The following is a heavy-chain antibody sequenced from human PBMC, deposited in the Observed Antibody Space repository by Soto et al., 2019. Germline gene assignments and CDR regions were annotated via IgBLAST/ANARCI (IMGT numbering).Heavy chain of an antibody. CDR3: ARGRSSNLGYCSSTSCYYYYGMDV. CDR2: IFYNGTT. CDR1: GVSVSGSSC. V-gene: IGHV4-61*01. J-gene: IGHJ6*02. D-gene: IGHD2-2*01. Sequence: SETLSLTCTVSGVSVSGSSCWTWIRQAPGKGLEWIGCIFYNGTTNYNPSLKSRVTISVDTSKIQFSLKLRSVTAADTAVYYCARGRSSNLGYCSSTSCYYYYGMDVWGQGTTVTVSS.